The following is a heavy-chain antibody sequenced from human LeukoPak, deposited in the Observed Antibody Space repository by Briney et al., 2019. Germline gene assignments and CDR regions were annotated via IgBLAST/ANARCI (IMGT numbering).Heavy chain of an antibody. CDR1: GYSISSGYY. J-gene: IGHJ3*02. CDR3: ARILGAYCSGGSCPDAFDI. D-gene: IGHD2-15*01. Sequence: SETLSLTCTVSGYSISSGYYWGWIRQPPGKGLEWIGNIYHSGRTYYNPSLKSRVTISVDTSKNQFSLKLSSVTAADTAVFYCARILGAYCSGGSCPDAFDIWGQGTWATVSS. V-gene: IGHV4-38-2*02. CDR2: IYHSGRT.